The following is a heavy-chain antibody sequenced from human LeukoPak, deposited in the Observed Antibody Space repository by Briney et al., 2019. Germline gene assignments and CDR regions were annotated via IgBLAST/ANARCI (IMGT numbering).Heavy chain of an antibody. CDR1: GFTVSSNY. J-gene: IGHJ4*02. Sequence: GGSLRLSRAASGFTVSSNYMSWVRQAPGKGLEWVSVIYSGGSTYYADSVKGRFTISRDNSKNTLYLQMNSLRAEDTAVYYCARDGTAAGDYWGQGTLVTVSS. CDR3: ARDGTAAGDY. D-gene: IGHD6-13*01. CDR2: IYSGGST. V-gene: IGHV3-53*01.